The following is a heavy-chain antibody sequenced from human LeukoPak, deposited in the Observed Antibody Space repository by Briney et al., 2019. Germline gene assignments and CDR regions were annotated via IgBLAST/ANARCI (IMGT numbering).Heavy chain of an antibody. Sequence: GGSLRLSCAASGFTFSNYAMSWVRQAPGKGLEWVSVISGSGGSTSYADSVKGHFIISRDNSKNTLYLQMNSLRAEDTAVYYCAKGAGYTTDWSYFDYWGQGTLVTVSS. J-gene: IGHJ4*02. V-gene: IGHV3-23*01. CDR2: ISGSGGST. CDR3: AKGAGYTTDWSYFDY. CDR1: GFTFSNYA. D-gene: IGHD6-19*01.